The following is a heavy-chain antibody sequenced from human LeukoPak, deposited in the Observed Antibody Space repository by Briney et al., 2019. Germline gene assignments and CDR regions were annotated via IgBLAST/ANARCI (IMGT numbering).Heavy chain of an antibody. CDR3: ARQDYYYYGMDV. V-gene: IGHV4-59*08. CDR1: GGSISPYY. J-gene: IGHJ6*02. CDR2: IYYSGST. Sequence: SETLSLTCTVSGGSISPYYWIWIRQPPGKGLEWIGYIYYSGSTNYNPSLKSRVTISVDTSNNQFSLKLSSVTAADTAVYFCARQDYYYYGMDVWGQGTTVTVSS.